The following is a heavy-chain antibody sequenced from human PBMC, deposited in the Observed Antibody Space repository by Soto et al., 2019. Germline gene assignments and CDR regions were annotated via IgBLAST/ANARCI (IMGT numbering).Heavy chain of an antibody. CDR1: GYTLTELS. J-gene: IGHJ1*01. D-gene: IGHD2-15*01. V-gene: IGHV1-24*01. CDR3: ATPRRLYCSGGSCYPAFEYFQQ. CDR2: FDPEDGET. Sequence: ASVKVSCKVSGYTLTELSMHWVRQAPGKGLEWMGGFDPEDGETIYAQKFQGRVTMTEDTSTDTAYMELSSLRSEDTAVYYCATPRRLYCSGGSCYPAFEYFQQWGQGTLVTVSS.